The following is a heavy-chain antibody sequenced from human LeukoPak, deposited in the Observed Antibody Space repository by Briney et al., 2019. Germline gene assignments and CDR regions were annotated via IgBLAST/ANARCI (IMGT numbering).Heavy chain of an antibody. V-gene: IGHV1-69*01. J-gene: IGHJ5*02. Sequence: ASVKVSCKASGGTFSSYAISWVRQAPGQGLEWMGGIIPIFGTANYAQKFQGRVTITADESTSTAYMELSSLRSEDTAVYYCARMLAHEYNWFDPWGQGTLVTVSS. CDR2: IIPIFGTA. CDR1: GGTFSSYA. CDR3: ARMLAHEYNWFDP. D-gene: IGHD3-10*02.